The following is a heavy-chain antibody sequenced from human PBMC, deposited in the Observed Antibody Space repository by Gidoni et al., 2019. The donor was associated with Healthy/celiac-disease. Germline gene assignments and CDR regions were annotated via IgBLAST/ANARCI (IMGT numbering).Heavy chain of an antibody. D-gene: IGHD3-9*01. CDR3: AKDGYHDILTDYYPNWFDP. Sequence: EVQLLESGGGLVQPGGSLRLPCAASGFTFSSSVFGWVRQAPGNGLEGVAVISGGGGSTYYADSVKGRFTISRDNSKTTLYLQMNSLRAEDTAVYYCAKDGYHDILTDYYPNWFDPWGQGTLVTVSS. CDR2: ISGGGGST. J-gene: IGHJ5*02. V-gene: IGHV3-23*01. CDR1: GFTFSSSV.